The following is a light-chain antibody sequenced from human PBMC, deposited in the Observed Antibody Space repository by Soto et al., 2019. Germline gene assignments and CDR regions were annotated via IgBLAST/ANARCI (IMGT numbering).Light chain of an antibody. CDR1: QSLLYSSNNKNY. CDR3: QQYYITPPHT. Sequence: DIVMTQSPDSLAVSLGERATINCKSSQSLLYSSNNKNYLAWYQKKPGQPPKLLIYWASTRESGVPDRFSGSGSGTDFTLTISSLQAEDVAVYYCQQYYITPPHTFGQGTNLQI. J-gene: IGKJ2*01. V-gene: IGKV4-1*01. CDR2: WAS.